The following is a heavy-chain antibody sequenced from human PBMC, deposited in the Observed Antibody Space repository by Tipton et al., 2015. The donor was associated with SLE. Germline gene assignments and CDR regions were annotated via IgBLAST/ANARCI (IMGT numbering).Heavy chain of an antibody. CDR3: ARDRVVPAAGPSDY. D-gene: IGHD2-2*01. V-gene: IGHV3-30*19. CDR2: ISYDGSNK. J-gene: IGHJ4*01. Sequence: SLRLSCEASGFSLRDFGIHWVRQAPGKGLEWVAVISYDGSNKYYADSVKGRFTISRDNSKNTLYLQMNSLRAEDTAVYYCARDRVVPAAGPSDYWGHGNLVTVSS. CDR1: GFSLRDFG.